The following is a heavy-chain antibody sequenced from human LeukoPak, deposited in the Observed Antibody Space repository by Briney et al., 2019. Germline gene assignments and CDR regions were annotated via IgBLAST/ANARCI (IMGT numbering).Heavy chain of an antibody. CDR3: AKHLRATNTYIFYGLDV. V-gene: IGHV3-9*01. D-gene: IGHD2-21*01. J-gene: IGHJ6*02. Sequence: GGSLSLSCAVSGFSFEDYGMHWVRQPPGKGLEWVSSINYIGDSTSYADSVKGRFTVSRDNAKNSLYLQMNSLRPEDTALYYCAKHLRATNTYIFYGLDVWGPGTTVTVSS. CDR1: GFSFEDYG. CDR2: INYIGDST.